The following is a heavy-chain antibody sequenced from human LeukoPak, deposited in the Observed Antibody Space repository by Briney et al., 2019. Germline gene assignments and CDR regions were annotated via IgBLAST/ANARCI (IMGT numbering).Heavy chain of an antibody. Sequence: PGGSLRLSCAASGFTFTNYAMSWVRQTPGKGLEWVANIKQDGSDKYYVDSVKGRFTISRDNTKNSLYLQMNSLRADDTAVYYCVGGLGHWGQGTLVTVSS. CDR2: IKQDGSDK. J-gene: IGHJ4*02. CDR1: GFTFTNYA. CDR3: VGGLGH. D-gene: IGHD2-15*01. V-gene: IGHV3-7*01.